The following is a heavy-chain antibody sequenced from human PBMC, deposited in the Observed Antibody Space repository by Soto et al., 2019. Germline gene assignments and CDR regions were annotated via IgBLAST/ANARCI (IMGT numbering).Heavy chain of an antibody. CDR3: ARDRKDRYGDRDFDY. V-gene: IGHV3-21*01. J-gene: IGHJ4*02. Sequence: EVQLVESGGVLVKPGGSLRLSCAASGFTFSSYSMNWVRQAPGKGLEWVSSIGVSSSNVYYADSVKGRFTISRDNAKNSLYLQMNSLRAEDTAVYYCARDRKDRYGDRDFDYWGQGTLVTVSS. CDR2: IGVSSSNV. D-gene: IGHD4-17*01. CDR1: GFTFSSYS.